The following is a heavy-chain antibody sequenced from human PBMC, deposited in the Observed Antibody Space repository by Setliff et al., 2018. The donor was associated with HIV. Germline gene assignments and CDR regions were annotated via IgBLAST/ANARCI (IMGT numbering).Heavy chain of an antibody. D-gene: IGHD3-10*01. CDR1: GGSIRSATYS. CDR2: IYYSGNT. V-gene: IGHV4-39*01. CDR3: ARSWGSGSYPY. J-gene: IGHJ4*02. Sequence: SETLSLTCTVSGGSIRSATYSWGWIRQPPGKGLEWIGAIYYSGNTFYNPSLKSRVTIPVDTSKNQFSLTLTSVTAADTAVYYCARSWGSGSYPYWGQGTLVTVSS.